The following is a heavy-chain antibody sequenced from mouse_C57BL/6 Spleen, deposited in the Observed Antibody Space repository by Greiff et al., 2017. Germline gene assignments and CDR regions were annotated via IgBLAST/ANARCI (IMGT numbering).Heavy chain of an antibody. V-gene: IGHV1-64*01. CDR3: ARSGPITTVVGY. D-gene: IGHD1-1*01. J-gene: IGHJ2*01. Sequence: VKLQQPGAELVKPGASVKLSCKASGYTFTSYWMHWVKQRPGQGLEWIGMIHPNSGSTNYNEKFKSKATLTVDKSSSTAYMQLSSLTSEDSAVYYCARSGPITTVVGYWGQGTTLTVSS. CDR2: IHPNSGST. CDR1: GYTFTSYW.